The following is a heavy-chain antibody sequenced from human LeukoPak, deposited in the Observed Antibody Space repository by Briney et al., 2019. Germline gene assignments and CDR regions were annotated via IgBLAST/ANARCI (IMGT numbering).Heavy chain of an antibody. V-gene: IGHV3-23*01. CDR2: ISGSGGST. CDR1: GFTFSSYA. J-gene: IGHJ4*02. D-gene: IGHD6-6*01. Sequence: GATLRLSCAASGFTFSSYAMSWVRQAPGKGLEWVSAISGSGGSTYYADSVKGRFTISRDNSKNTLYLQMNSLGAEDTAVYYCAKDRIAARPGPFDYWGQGTLVTVSS. CDR3: AKDRIAARPGPFDY.